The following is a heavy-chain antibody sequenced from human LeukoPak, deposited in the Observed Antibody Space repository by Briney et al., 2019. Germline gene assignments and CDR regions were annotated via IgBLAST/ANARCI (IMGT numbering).Heavy chain of an antibody. D-gene: IGHD3-22*01. J-gene: IGHJ5*02. V-gene: IGHV4-38-2*02. CDR3: ARDPPGNYFDGTGYYS. CDR1: GYSISSGYY. Sequence: PSETLSLTCTVSGYSISSGYYWGWIRQPPGKGLEWIGSIYHSGSTYYNPSLKSRVTISVDTSKNQFSLKLSSVTAADTAVYYCARDPPGNYFDGTGYYSWGQGTLVTVSS. CDR2: IYHSGST.